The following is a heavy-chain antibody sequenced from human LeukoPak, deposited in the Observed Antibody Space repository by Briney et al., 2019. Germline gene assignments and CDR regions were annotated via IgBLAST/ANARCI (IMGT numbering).Heavy chain of an antibody. D-gene: IGHD3-22*01. J-gene: IGHJ4*02. CDR1: GFSLSTSGVG. CDR2: IYWDDEK. V-gene: IGHV2-5*02. Sequence: SGPTLVKPTQTLTLTCTFSGFSLSTSGVGVGWIRQPPGKALERLALIYWDDEKRYSPSLKSRVTITKDTSKNQVVLTLTNMDPVDTATYYCAHRYYYDRSGYYDYWGQGTQVTVSS. CDR3: AHRYYYDRSGYYDY.